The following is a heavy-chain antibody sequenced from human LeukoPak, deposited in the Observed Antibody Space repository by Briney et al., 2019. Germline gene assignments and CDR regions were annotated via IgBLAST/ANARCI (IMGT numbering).Heavy chain of an antibody. D-gene: IGHD3-3*01. J-gene: IGHJ4*02. CDR3: ARDHMYYDFWSGYYPVFDY. CDR1: GGSFSGYY. CDR2: INHSGST. Sequence: SETLSLTCAVYGGSFSGYYWSWIRQPPGKGLEWIGEINHSGSTNYNPSLKSRVTISVDTSKNQFSLKLSSVTAADTAVYYCARDHMYYDFWSGYYPVFDYWGQGTLVTVSS. V-gene: IGHV4-34*01.